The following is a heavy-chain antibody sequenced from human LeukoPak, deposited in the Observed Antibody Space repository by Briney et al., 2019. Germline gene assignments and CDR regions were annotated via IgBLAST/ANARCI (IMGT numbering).Heavy chain of an antibody. V-gene: IGHV3-23*01. CDR1: GFSFSSFA. J-gene: IGHJ6*03. Sequence: PGGSLRLSCAASGFSFSSFAMTWVRQAPGKGLEGVSSITGGHYATYNTDSVKGRFTISRDNAKNSLYLQMNSLRAEDTALYYCAKDTVAALSYYYMDGGGKGTTGTVS. D-gene: IGHD6-25*01. CDR2: ITGGHYAT. CDR3: AKDTVAALSYYYMDG.